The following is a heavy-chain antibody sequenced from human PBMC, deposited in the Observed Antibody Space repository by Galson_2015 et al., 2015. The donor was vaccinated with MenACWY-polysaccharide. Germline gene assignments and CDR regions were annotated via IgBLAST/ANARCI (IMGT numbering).Heavy chain of an antibody. CDR2: IRYDAVYK. V-gene: IGHV3-33*01. D-gene: IGHD3-10*02. Sequence: LRLSCAASGSRFSNSGMHWVRQAPGKGLEWVAVIRYDAVYKQYLDSVKGRFSVSRDNSKSTLYLEMNNLRAEDTALYYCAREGSRIVFHAFDTWGQGTMVIVSS. J-gene: IGHJ3*02. CDR1: GSRFSNSG. CDR3: AREGSRIVFHAFDT.